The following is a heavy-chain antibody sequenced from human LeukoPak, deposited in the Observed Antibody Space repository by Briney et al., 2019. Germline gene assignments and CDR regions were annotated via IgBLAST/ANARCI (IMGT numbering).Heavy chain of an antibody. CDR3: AKGRYFDGYDAFDI. Sequence: GGSLRLSCAASGITFDDYAMHWVRQAPGKGLEWVSGISWNSGSIGYADSVEGRFTISRDNAKNSLYLQMNSLRAEDTALYYCAKGRYFDGYDAFDIWGQGTMVTVSS. V-gene: IGHV3-9*01. D-gene: IGHD3-9*01. CDR2: ISWNSGSI. J-gene: IGHJ3*02. CDR1: GITFDDYA.